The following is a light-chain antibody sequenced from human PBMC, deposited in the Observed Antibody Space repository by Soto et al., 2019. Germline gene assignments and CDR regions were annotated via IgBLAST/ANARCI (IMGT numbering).Light chain of an antibody. CDR1: QGIGTN. V-gene: IGKV3-15*01. Sequence: EIVMTQSPGTLSVSPGERATLSCRASQGIGTNLAWYQQRPGQAPRLLIYAASSRATDIPARFTGRGSGTEFTLPISGLQSEDFAVYFCQQYNNWPLYSFGQGTKLEI. CDR3: QQYNNWPLYS. J-gene: IGKJ2*03. CDR2: AAS.